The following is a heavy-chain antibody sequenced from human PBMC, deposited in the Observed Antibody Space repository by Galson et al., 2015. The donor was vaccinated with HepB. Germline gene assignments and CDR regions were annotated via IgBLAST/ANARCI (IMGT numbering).Heavy chain of an antibody. J-gene: IGHJ6*02. CDR1: GFTVSSNY. CDR2: IYSGGST. Sequence: SLRLSCAASGFTVSSNYMSWVRQAPGKGLEWVSVIYSGGSTYYADSVKGRFTISRDNSKNTLYLQMNSLRAEDTAVYYCARDLISPAAMGDGVYYYGMDVWGQGTTVTVSS. V-gene: IGHV3-53*01. CDR3: ARDLISPAAMGDGVYYYGMDV. D-gene: IGHD2-2*01.